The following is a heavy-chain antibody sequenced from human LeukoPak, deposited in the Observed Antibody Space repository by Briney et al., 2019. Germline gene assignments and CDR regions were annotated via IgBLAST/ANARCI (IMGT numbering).Heavy chain of an antibody. CDR3: ARLTAYNHDYSGRYGLDV. V-gene: IGHV3-11*06. CDR1: GFTFSDYY. D-gene: IGHD3-22*01. J-gene: IGHJ6*02. Sequence: GGSLRLSCAASGFTFSDYYMSWIRQAPGKGLEWVSSIGRTPTYIYYADSVKARFTISRDNAKDSLYLQMNSLRAEDTAVYYCARLTAYNHDYSGRYGLDVWGQGTTVTVSS. CDR2: IGRTPTYI.